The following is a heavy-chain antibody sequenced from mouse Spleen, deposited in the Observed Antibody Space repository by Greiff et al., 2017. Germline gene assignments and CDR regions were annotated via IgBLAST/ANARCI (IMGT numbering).Heavy chain of an antibody. J-gene: IGHJ4*01. CDR3: ARSTARATSYYYAMDY. Sequence: EVQGVESGGGLVQPGGSLSLSCAASGFTFTDYYMSWVRQPPGKALEWLGFIRNKANGYTTEYSASVKGRFTISRDNSQSILYLQMNALRAEDSATYYCARSTARATSYYYAMDYWGQGTSVTVSS. CDR1: GFTFTDYY. CDR2: IRNKANGYTT. V-gene: IGHV7-3*01. D-gene: IGHD3-1*01.